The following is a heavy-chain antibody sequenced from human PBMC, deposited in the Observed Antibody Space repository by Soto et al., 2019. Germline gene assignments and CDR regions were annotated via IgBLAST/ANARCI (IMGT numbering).Heavy chain of an antibody. J-gene: IGHJ4*02. CDR3: AGISVYCSSTSCYTGGYFDY. CDR2: IYYSGST. V-gene: IGHV4-59*01. D-gene: IGHD2-2*02. Sequence: QVQLQESGPGLVKPSETLSLTCTVSGGSISSYYWSWIRQPPGKGLEWIGYIYYSGSTNYNPSLKSRVTISVDTSKNQFSLKLSSVTAADTAVYYCAGISVYCSSTSCYTGGYFDYWGQGTLVTVSS. CDR1: GGSISSYY.